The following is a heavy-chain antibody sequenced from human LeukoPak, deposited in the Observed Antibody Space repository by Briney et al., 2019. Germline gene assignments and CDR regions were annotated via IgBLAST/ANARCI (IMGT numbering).Heavy chain of an antibody. CDR3: AKTPRATVVTHHGY. Sequence: GGSLRLSCAASGFTFSSYAMSWVRQAPGKGLEWVSAISGSGGSTYYADSVKGRFTISRDNSKNTLYLQMNSLRAEDTAVYYCAKTPRATVVTHHGYWGQGTLVTVSS. D-gene: IGHD4-23*01. J-gene: IGHJ4*02. CDR2: ISGSGGST. CDR1: GFTFSSYA. V-gene: IGHV3-23*01.